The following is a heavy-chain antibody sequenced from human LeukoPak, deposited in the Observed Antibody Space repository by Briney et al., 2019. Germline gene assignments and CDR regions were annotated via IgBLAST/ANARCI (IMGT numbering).Heavy chain of an antibody. D-gene: IGHD3-22*01. CDR1: GFTFSSYA. CDR3: AWSNYYDSRSWGFDI. J-gene: IGHJ3*02. V-gene: IGHV3-30*04. CDR2: ISYDGTNK. Sequence: GGSLRLSCAASGFTFSSYAMHWVRQAPGKGLEWVTIISYDGTNKYYADSVKGRFTISRDNSKNTLFLQMNSLRAEDTAVYYCAWSNYYDSRSWGFDIWGQGTMVTVSS.